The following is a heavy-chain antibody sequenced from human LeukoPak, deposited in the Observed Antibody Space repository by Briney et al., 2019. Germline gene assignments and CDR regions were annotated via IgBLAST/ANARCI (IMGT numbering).Heavy chain of an antibody. Sequence: PSETLSLTCAVCGGSFSGYYWSWIRQPPGKGLEWIGEINHSGSTNYNPSLKSRVTISVDTSKNQFSLKLSSVTAADTAVYYCAVRGSLWSGYLRGKYYFDYWGQGTLGTVSS. D-gene: IGHD3-3*01. J-gene: IGHJ4*02. V-gene: IGHV4-34*01. CDR1: GGSFSGYY. CDR3: AVRGSLWSGYLRGKYYFDY. CDR2: INHSGST.